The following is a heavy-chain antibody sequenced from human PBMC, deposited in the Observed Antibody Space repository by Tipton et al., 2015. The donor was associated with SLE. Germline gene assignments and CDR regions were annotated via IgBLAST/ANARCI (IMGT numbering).Heavy chain of an antibody. CDR3: ARGSDVLTGSWAYYFEY. CDR1: GGSITRGSYY. D-gene: IGHD3-9*01. CDR2: IYSSGST. J-gene: IGHJ4*02. V-gene: IGHV4-61*02. Sequence: TLSLTCTVSGGSITRGSYYWSWIRQPAGKGLEWIGRIYSSGSTKYNPSLKSRVTISVDTSKNQFSLKLSSVTAADTAVYYCARGSDVLTGSWAYYFEYWGQGTLVTVSS.